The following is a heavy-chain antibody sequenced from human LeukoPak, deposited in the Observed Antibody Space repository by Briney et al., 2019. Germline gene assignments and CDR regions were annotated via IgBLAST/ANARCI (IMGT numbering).Heavy chain of an antibody. CDR1: GASMSNYY. J-gene: IGHJ4*02. D-gene: IGHD3-10*01. CDR2: ISDSGSD. CDR3: ARHRRNYYGTGGSPFDF. V-gene: IGHV4-59*08. Sequence: SEILSLTCTISGASMSNYYWSWIRQPPGKRPEWMAYISDSGSDIYNPSLKSRVAISVDTSKNQFSLKVTSVTAADTAVYFCARHRRNYYGTGGSPFDFWGQGILVTVS.